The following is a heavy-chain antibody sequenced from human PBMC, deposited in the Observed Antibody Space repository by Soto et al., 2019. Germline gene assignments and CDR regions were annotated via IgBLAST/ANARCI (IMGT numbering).Heavy chain of an antibody. CDR1: GGSFSGYY. CDR3: ARAPQWELLLGPWFDP. V-gene: IGHV4-34*01. D-gene: IGHD1-26*01. Sequence: SETLSLTCAVYGGSFSGYYWSWTRQPPGKGLEWIGEINHSGSTNYNPSLKSRVTISVDTSKNQFSLKLSSVTAADTAVYYCARAPQWELLLGPWFDPWGQGTLVTVS. CDR2: INHSGST. J-gene: IGHJ5*02.